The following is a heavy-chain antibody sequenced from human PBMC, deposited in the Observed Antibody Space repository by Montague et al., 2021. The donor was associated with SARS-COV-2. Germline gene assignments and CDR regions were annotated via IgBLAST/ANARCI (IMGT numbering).Heavy chain of an antibody. CDR3: ARDNWVVMSSKAYAMDV. V-gene: IGHV4-31*03. D-gene: IGHD7-27*01. J-gene: IGHJ6*02. Sequence: TLSLTCTVSGGSISSGGYYWSWIRQPPGKGLEWIGYIFYSGSTYYNPSLKSRVTISVDTSKNQFSLNVTSVTAADTAVYYCARDNWVVMSSKAYAMDVWGQGTTVTVSS. CDR1: GGSISSGGYY. CDR2: IFYSGST.